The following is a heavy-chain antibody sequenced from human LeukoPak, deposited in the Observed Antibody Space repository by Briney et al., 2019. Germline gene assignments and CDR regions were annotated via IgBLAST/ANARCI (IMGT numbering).Heavy chain of an antibody. CDR3: ARDSGTMVVTRDAFDI. J-gene: IGHJ3*02. CDR1: GFTSSSYE. V-gene: IGHV3-48*03. Sequence: PGGSLRLSCAASGFTSSSYEMNWVRQAPGKGLERVSYISSSGSTIYYADSLKGRFTISRDNRKNSLYLQMNSLRAEDTAVYYCARDSGTMVVTRDAFDIWGQGTMVTVSS. CDR2: ISSSGSTI. D-gene: IGHD4-23*01.